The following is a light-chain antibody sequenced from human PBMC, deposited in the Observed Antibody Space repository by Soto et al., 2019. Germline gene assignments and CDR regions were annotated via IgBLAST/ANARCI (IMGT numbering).Light chain of an antibody. Sequence: AIRMTQSPSSLSASTGDRVTITCRASQGISSYLAWYQQKPGKAPKLLIYAASTLQSGVQSRFSGSGSGTDFTLTISCLQSEDFANYYCQQYYSYPPTFGQGTKVEIK. CDR3: QQYYSYPPT. V-gene: IGKV1-8*01. CDR1: QGISSY. J-gene: IGKJ1*01. CDR2: AAS.